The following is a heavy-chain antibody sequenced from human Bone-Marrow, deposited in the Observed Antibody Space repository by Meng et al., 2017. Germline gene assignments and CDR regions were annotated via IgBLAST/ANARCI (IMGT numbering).Heavy chain of an antibody. V-gene: IGHV2-70*20. D-gene: IGHD6-19*01. CDR1: GFSLSTSGMC. CDR3: ARVSSGWYRSAMAFGY. CDR2: IDWDDDK. Sequence: SGPTLVKPTQTLTLTCTFSGFSLSTSGMCVSWVRQPPGKALEWLALIDWDDDKYYSTSLKTRLTISKDTSKNQVVLTMTNMDPVDTATYYCARVSSGWYRSAMAFGYWGQGTRVTVSS. J-gene: IGHJ4*02.